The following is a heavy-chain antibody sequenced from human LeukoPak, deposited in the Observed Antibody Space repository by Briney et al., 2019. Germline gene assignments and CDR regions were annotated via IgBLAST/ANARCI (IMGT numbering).Heavy chain of an antibody. V-gene: IGHV3-21*01. CDR2: ISSNSSYI. CDR1: GFTFSSYS. J-gene: IGHJ4*02. Sequence: PGGSLRLSCAASGFTFSSYSMNWVRQAPGKGLEWVSSISSNSSYIYYADSVKGRFTISRDNAKNSLYLQMNSLRAEDTAVYYCAKGVVVVPAANDYWGQETLVTVSS. CDR3: AKGVVVVPAANDY. D-gene: IGHD2-2*01.